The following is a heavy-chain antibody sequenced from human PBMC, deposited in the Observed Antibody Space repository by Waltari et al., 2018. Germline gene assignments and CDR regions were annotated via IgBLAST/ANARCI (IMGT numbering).Heavy chain of an antibody. V-gene: IGHV4-34*01. Sequence: QVQLQQWGAGLLKPSETLSLTCAVYGGSFSGYYWSWIRQPPGKGLEWIGEINHSGRTNYNPSLKSRVTISVDTSKNQFSLKLSSVTAADTAVYYCARGRRDYYDSSGYYPFDYWGQGTLVTVSS. D-gene: IGHD3-22*01. CDR1: GGSFSGYY. CDR3: ARGRRDYYDSSGYYPFDY. J-gene: IGHJ4*02. CDR2: INHSGRT.